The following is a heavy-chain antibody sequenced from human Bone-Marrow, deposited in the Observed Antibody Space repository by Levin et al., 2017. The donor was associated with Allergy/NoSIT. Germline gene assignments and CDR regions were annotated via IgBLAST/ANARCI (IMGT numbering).Heavy chain of an antibody. J-gene: IGHJ4*02. CDR3: AKVGAGGWELHGAIVS. CDR1: GFTFSSYG. D-gene: IGHD1-26*01. V-gene: IGHV3-30*18. CDR2: ISYDGSNK. Sequence: SGGSLRLSCAASGFTFSSYGMHWVRQAPGKGLEWVAVISYDGSNKYYADSVKGRFTISRDNSKNTLYLQMNSLRAEDTAVYYCAKVGAGGWELHGAIVSWGQGTLVTVSS.